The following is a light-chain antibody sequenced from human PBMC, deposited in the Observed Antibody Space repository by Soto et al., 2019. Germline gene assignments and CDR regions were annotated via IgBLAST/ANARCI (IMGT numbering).Light chain of an antibody. CDR3: QRFNRRPLS. CDR2: DTS. J-gene: IGKJ4*01. Sequence: EIVLTQSPAALSVSPWEIFTLSCCASQIVVSTLNWYQQRPGQSPRLLIYDTSIRATGIPARFSGSGSGPPFTLTIPRLPSEDFGVYSCQRFNRRPLSFGGGPKVDIK. CDR1: QIVVST. V-gene: IGKV3-15*01.